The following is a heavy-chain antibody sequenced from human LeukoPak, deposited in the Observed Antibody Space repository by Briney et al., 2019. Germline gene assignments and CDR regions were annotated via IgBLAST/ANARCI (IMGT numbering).Heavy chain of an antibody. CDR1: GASISPYY. V-gene: IGHV4-59*04. D-gene: IGHD3-10*01. CDR2: IYYSGST. J-gene: IGHJ4*02. Sequence: SETLSLTCTVSGASISPYYWSWIRQPPGKGLEWIGYIYYSGSTYNPSLKSRVTISVDTSKNQFSLKLSSVTAADSAVYYCASLDLRQSYYVDYWGQGTLVTVSS. CDR3: ASLDLRQSYYVDY.